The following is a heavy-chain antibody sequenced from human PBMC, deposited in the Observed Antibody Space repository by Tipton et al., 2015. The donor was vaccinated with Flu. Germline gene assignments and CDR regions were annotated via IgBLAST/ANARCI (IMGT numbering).Heavy chain of an antibody. CDR2: IYHSGST. Sequence: TLSLTCTVSGYSISSGYYWGWIRQPPGKGLEWIGSIYHSGSTYYNPSLKSRVTISVDTSKNQFSPKLSSVTAADTAVYYCASFHPLWLNLFDYWGQGTLVTVSS. J-gene: IGHJ4*02. V-gene: IGHV4-38-2*02. D-gene: IGHD3-10*01. CDR1: GYSISSGYY. CDR3: ASFHPLWLNLFDY.